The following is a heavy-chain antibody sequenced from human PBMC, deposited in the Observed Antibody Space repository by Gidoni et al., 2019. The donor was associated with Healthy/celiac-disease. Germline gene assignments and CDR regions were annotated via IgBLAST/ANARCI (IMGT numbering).Heavy chain of an antibody. CDR3: ARDYYDSSGYYAFNAFDI. Sequence: QVQLQESGPGLVKPSQTLSLTCTVSGGSISSGSDYWSWIRQPAGKGLEWIGLIYTRGSTNYTPSLKSRVTISVDTSKNQFSLKLSSVTAADTAVYYCARDYYDSSGYYAFNAFDIWGQGTMVTVSS. V-gene: IGHV4-61*02. CDR2: IYTRGST. CDR1: GGSISSGSDY. J-gene: IGHJ3*02. D-gene: IGHD3-22*01.